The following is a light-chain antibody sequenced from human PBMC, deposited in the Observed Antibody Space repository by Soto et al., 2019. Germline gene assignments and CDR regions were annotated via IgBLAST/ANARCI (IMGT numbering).Light chain of an antibody. CDR1: QSIGKY. Sequence: EIVLTQSPATLSLSPGEGAALSCRASQSIGKYLVWYQQKPGQAPRVLIYDTSNRATGIPARFSGTGSGTDFTLTISGLEPEDFAVYYCEQRSDWPVTFGSGTKVDIK. V-gene: IGKV3-11*01. J-gene: IGKJ3*01. CDR2: DTS. CDR3: EQRSDWPVT.